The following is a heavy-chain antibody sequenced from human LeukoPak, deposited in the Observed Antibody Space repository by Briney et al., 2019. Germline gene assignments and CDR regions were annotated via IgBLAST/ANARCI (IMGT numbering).Heavy chain of an antibody. Sequence: ASVKVSCKASGFTFTSSAMQWVRQARGQRLEWIGWIVVGSGNTNYAQKFQERVTITRDMSTSTAYMELSSLRSEDTAVYYCAAGYSSGWLFSYWGQGTLVTVSS. J-gene: IGHJ4*02. CDR2: IVVGSGNT. D-gene: IGHD6-19*01. V-gene: IGHV1-58*02. CDR3: AAGYSSGWLFSY. CDR1: GFTFTSSA.